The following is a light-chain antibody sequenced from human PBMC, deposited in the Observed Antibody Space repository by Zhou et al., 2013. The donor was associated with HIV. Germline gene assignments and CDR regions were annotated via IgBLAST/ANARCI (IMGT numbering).Light chain of an antibody. J-gene: IGKJ5*01. CDR3: QQSYSIPPIT. Sequence: DIQMTQSPSSLSASVGDRVTITCQASQDISNYLNWYQQKPGKAPKLLIYDASNLETGVPSRFSGSGSGTDFTFTISSLQPEDSATYFCQQSYSIPPITFGQGTRLEIK. V-gene: IGKV1-33*01. CDR2: DAS. CDR1: QDISNY.